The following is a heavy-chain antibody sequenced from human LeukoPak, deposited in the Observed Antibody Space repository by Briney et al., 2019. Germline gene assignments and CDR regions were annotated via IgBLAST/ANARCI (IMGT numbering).Heavy chain of an antibody. D-gene: IGHD6-13*01. CDR1: GFSLNTSGVC. V-gene: IGHV2-5*05. CDR2: TYWDDDE. CDR3: APSYSSSQRPKFKPFPP. Sequence: SGPTLVNPTQTLTLTCTFSGFSLNTSGVCVGWIRQPPGKALEWLTLTYWDDDERYGPSLKSRLTITKDTSKNQVVLTMTNMDPVDTGNIYCAPSYSSSQRPKFKPFPPWGQGTLGTVPS. J-gene: IGHJ5*01.